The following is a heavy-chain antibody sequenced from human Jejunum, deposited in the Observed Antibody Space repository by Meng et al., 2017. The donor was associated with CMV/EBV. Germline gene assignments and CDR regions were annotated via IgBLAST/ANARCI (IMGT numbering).Heavy chain of an antibody. Sequence: FNTSSMTWVRPTPGRRLESVSSISSTPTLVYYAGSVRGRFTISRDNAKNSLYLEMNSLRVEDTAIYYCARDPDYSNTWYGGGDYWGQGVPVTVSS. CDR2: ISSTPTLV. J-gene: IGHJ4*02. D-gene: IGHD2-2*01. CDR3: ARDPDYSNTWYGGGDY. V-gene: IGHV3-21*01. CDR1: FNTSS.